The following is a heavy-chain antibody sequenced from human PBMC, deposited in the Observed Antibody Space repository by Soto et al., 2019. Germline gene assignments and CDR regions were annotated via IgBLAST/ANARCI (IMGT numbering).Heavy chain of an antibody. D-gene: IGHD6-13*01. Sequence: PGESLKISCKGSGYSFTSYWISWVRQMPGKGLEWMGRIDPSDSYTNYSPSFQGHVTISADKSISTAYLQWSSLKASDTAMYYCARHFSDSSSWFNWFDPWGQGTLVTVSS. CDR2: IDPSDSYT. V-gene: IGHV5-10-1*01. CDR3: ARHFSDSSSWFNWFDP. J-gene: IGHJ5*02. CDR1: GYSFTSYW.